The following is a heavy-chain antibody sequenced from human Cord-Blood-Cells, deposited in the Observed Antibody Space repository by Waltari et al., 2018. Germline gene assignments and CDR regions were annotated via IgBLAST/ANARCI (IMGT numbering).Heavy chain of an antibody. CDR3: ATGLVYGNWETWGT. CDR2: VDPEDGET. CDR1: GYTFPDYY. D-gene: IGHD4-17*01. J-gene: IGHJ5*02. V-gene: IGHV1-69-2*01. Sequence: EVQLVQSGAEVKKPGATGKISCTVSGYTFPDYYMHWMQQAPGKGLEWMGLVDPEDGETIYAEKFQGRVTITADTSTDTAYMELSSLRSEDTAVYYCATGLVYGNWETWGTWGQGTLVTVSS.